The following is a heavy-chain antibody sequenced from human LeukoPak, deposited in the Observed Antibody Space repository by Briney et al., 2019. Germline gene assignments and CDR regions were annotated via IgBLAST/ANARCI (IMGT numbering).Heavy chain of an antibody. Sequence: GGSLRLSCAASGFTVSSNYMSWVRQAPGKGLEWVSVIYSGGSTYYADSVKGRFTISRDNSKNTLYLQMNSLRAEDTAVYYCAKENGDYGEYYYFYYMDVWGKGTTVTVSS. V-gene: IGHV3-53*01. CDR3: AKENGDYGEYYYFYYMDV. D-gene: IGHD4-17*01. J-gene: IGHJ6*03. CDR2: IYSGGST. CDR1: GFTVSSNY.